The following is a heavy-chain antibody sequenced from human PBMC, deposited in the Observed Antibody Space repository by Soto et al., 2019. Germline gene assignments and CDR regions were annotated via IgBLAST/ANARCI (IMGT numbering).Heavy chain of an antibody. J-gene: IGHJ5*02. D-gene: IGHD3-10*01. Sequence: QVQLVQSGAEVKKPGASVKVSCKASGYTFTGYYMHWVRQAPGQGLEWMGWINPNSGGTNYAQKFQGRVTMTRDTSISTAYMELSRLRSDDTAGYYCARESPPYYYGSGRFDPWGQGTLVTVSS. CDR1: GYTFTGYY. CDR2: INPNSGGT. CDR3: ARESPPYYYGSGRFDP. V-gene: IGHV1-2*02.